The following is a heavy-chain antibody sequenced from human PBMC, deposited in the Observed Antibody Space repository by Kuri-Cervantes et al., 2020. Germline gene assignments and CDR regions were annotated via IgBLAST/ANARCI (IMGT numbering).Heavy chain of an antibody. V-gene: IGHV1-69*06. J-gene: IGHJ6*03. CDR1: GGTFSSYA. D-gene: IGHD2-2*01. Sequence: SVNVSCKASGGTFSSYAISWVRQAPGQGLEWMGGIIPIFGTANYAQKFQGRVTITADKSTSTAYMELSSLRSEDTAVYYCARGNIVVVPAAPRYYYYYMDVWGKGTTVTVSS. CDR2: IIPIFGTA. CDR3: ARGNIVVVPAAPRYYYYYMDV.